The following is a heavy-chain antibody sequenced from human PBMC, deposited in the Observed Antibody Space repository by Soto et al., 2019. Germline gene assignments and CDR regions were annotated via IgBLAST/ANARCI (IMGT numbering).Heavy chain of an antibody. J-gene: IGHJ3*02. V-gene: IGHV3-9*01. CDR2: FSWNSGSI. D-gene: IGHD4-17*01. Sequence: EVQLVESGGGLVQPGRSLRLSCAASGFTFDDYAMHWVRQAPGKGLEWVSGFSWNSGSIGYADSVKGRFTISRDNAKNSLYLQMNSLRAEDTALYYCASAHDYGDQNYPAAYDAFDIWGQGTMVTVSS. CDR1: GFTFDDYA. CDR3: ASAHDYGDQNYPAAYDAFDI.